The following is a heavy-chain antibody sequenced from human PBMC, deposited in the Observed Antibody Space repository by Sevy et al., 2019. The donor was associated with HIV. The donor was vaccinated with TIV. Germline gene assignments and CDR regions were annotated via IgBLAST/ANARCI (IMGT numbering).Heavy chain of an antibody. CDR1: GDSVSRNGAA. V-gene: IGHV6-1*01. CDR2: SYYRSTWHK. Sequence: SQTLSLTCVISGDSVSRNGAAWNWIRQSPSRGLEWLGRSYYRSTWHKDYAISVKSRLTITPDTSKNQFFLQLNSVTPEDTAMYYCARAVAGVYYFDYWGQGTLVTVS. D-gene: IGHD6-19*01. J-gene: IGHJ4*02. CDR3: ARAVAGVYYFDY.